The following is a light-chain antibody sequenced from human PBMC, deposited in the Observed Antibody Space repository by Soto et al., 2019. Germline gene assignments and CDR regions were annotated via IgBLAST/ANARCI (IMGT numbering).Light chain of an antibody. CDR1: SSNIGAGFD. Sequence: QSVLTQPPSVSGAPGQRLTISCAGTSSNIGAGFDVHWYQQLPGTAPKLLIYANDDRPSGVPDRFSGSTSGTSASLAITGLRAEDAADYYCQSYDNSLLAYVFGGGTQLTVL. CDR2: AND. CDR3: QSYDNSLLAYV. V-gene: IGLV1-40*01. J-gene: IGLJ7*01.